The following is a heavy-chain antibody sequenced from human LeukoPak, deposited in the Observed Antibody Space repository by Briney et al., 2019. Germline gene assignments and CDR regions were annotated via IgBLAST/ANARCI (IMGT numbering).Heavy chain of an antibody. Sequence: PGGSLRLSCAASGFTFSSYSMNWVRQAPGKGLEWVSSISSSSSYIYYADSVKGRFTISRDNAKNSLYLQMNSLRAEDTAVYYCARVRAPPKTYSNYDLGYWGQGTLVTVSS. J-gene: IGHJ4*02. CDR1: GFTFSSYS. V-gene: IGHV3-21*01. CDR3: ARVRAPPKTYSNYDLGY. D-gene: IGHD4-11*01. CDR2: ISSSSSYI.